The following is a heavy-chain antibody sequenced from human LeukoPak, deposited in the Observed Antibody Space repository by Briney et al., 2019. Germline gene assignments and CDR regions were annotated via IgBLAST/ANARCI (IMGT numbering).Heavy chain of an antibody. CDR3: AASPAALYYYYYMDV. D-gene: IGHD2-2*01. J-gene: IGHJ6*03. Sequence: SETLSLTCAVYGGSFSGYYWSWIRQPPGKGLEWIGEINHSGSTNYNPSLKSRVTISVDTSKNQFSLKLSSVTAADTAVYYCAASPAALYYYYYMDVWGKGTTVTVSS. CDR2: INHSGST. CDR1: GGSFSGYY. V-gene: IGHV4-34*01.